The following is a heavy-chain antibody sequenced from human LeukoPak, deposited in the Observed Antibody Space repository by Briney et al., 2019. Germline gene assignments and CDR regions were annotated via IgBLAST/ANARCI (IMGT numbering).Heavy chain of an antibody. V-gene: IGHV4-34*01. CDR3: ARRVGRWFGERAYYYNYMDV. CDR2: INHSGST. J-gene: IGHJ6*03. Sequence: SETLSLTCAVYGGSFSGYYWSWIRQPPGKGLEWIGEINHSGSTNYNPSLRSRVTISVDTSKNQFSLKLSSVTAADTAVYYCARRVGRWFGERAYYYNYMDVWGKGTTVTISS. D-gene: IGHD3-10*01. CDR1: GGSFSGYY.